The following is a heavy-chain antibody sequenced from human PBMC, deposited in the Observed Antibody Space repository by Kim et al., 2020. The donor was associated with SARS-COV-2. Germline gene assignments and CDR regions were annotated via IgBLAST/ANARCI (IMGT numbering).Heavy chain of an antibody. D-gene: IGHD4-4*01. CDR3: ARHASLYSNCFEY. J-gene: IGHJ4*02. CDR2: TYYSGST. Sequence: SETLSLTCTVSGLFISSSSYYWVWIRQPPVNGLAWIGSTYYSGSTYYNPSLKSRLTIFVYTSKNQFSLRLTAVTAADTAVYYCARHASLYSNCFEYWGQGTLVTVSS. V-gene: IGHV4-39*01. CDR1: GLFISSSSYY.